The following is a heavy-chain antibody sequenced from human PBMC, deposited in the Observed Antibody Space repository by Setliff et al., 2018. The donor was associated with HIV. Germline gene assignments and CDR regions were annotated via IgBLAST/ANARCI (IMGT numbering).Heavy chain of an antibody. CDR3: ATGMMYAQGSFDY. CDR1: GYTLTELS. D-gene: IGHD2-8*01. V-gene: IGHV1-24*01. J-gene: IGHJ4*02. CDR2: FDPEDAET. Sequence: GASVKVSCKASGYTLTELSMLWVRQAPGKGLEWMGGFDPEDAETIYAQRFQGRVTMTEDTSTDTAYMELSSLSSEDTAVYYCATGMMYAQGSFDYWGQGTLVTVSS.